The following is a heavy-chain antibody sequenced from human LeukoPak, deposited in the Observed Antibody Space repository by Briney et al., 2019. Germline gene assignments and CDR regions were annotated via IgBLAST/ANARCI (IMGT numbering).Heavy chain of an antibody. CDR1: GFTFSTIW. CDR3: ARDWNGTGSPNSL. Sequence: GGSLRLSCAVFGFTFSTIWMSWVRQAPGKGLEWVANIKTDGSEKYYVDSVKGRFTISRDNAKNSLYLQMNSLRAEDTAVYYCARDWNGTGSPNSLGGQGTLVTVSS. CDR2: IKTDGSEK. D-gene: IGHD3-10*01. V-gene: IGHV3-7*01. J-gene: IGHJ4*02.